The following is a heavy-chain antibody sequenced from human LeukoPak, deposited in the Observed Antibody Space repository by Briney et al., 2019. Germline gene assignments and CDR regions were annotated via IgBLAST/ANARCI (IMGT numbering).Heavy chain of an antibody. Sequence: SETLSLTCAVYGGSFSGYYWSWIRQPPGKGLEWIGEINHSGSTNYNPSLKSRVTISVDTSKNQFSLKLSSVTAADTAVYYCARGYGSGSYYRDRGGYYFDYWGQGTLVTVSS. D-gene: IGHD3-10*01. J-gene: IGHJ4*02. V-gene: IGHV4-34*01. CDR1: GGSFSGYY. CDR2: INHSGST. CDR3: ARGYGSGSYYRDRGGYYFDY.